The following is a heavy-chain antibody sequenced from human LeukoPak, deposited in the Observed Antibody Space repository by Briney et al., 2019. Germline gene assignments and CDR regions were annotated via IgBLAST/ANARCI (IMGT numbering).Heavy chain of an antibody. CDR2: IRFDGSKT. V-gene: IGHV3-30*02. CDR1: GFSFSSYG. D-gene: IGHD2-8*02. J-gene: IGHJ6*03. CDR3: AKDPGASVPGFYMDV. Sequence: GGSLRLSCAASGFSFSSYGVHWVRQAPGKGLEWVAFIRFDGSKTYYADSVKGRFTISRDNSKNTLYLQMDSLRPEDTAVFYCAKDPGASVPGFYMDVWGKGTTVTVSS.